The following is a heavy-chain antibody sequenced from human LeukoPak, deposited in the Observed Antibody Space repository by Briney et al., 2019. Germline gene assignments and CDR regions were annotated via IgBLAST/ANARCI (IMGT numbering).Heavy chain of an antibody. V-gene: IGHV3-53*01. CDR3: ARESPTDYDILTGHYRGAFDI. D-gene: IGHD3-9*01. CDR2: IYSGGST. J-gene: IGHJ3*02. CDR1: GFTVRSNY. Sequence: PGGSLRLSCAASGFTVRSNYMSWVRQAPGKGLEWVSVIYSGGSTYYADSVKGRFTISRDNSKNTLYLQMNSLRAEDTAVYYCARESPTDYDILTGHYRGAFDIWGQGTMVTVSS.